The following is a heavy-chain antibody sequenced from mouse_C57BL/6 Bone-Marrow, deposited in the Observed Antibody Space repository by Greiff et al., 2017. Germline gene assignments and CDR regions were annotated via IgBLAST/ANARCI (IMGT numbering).Heavy chain of an antibody. CDR1: GYTFTDYN. J-gene: IGHJ4*01. CDR3: ARTPCGRPIFYAMDY. V-gene: IGHV1-18*01. Sequence: EVQLQQSGPELVKPGASVKIPCKASGYTFTDYNMDWVKQSHGKSLEWIGDINPNNGGTIYNQKFKGKATLTVDKSSSTAYMELRSRTSEDTAVYYCARTPCGRPIFYAMDYWGQGTSVTVSS. CDR2: INPNNGGT.